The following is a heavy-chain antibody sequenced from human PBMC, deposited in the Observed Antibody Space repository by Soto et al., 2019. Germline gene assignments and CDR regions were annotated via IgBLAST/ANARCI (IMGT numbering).Heavy chain of an antibody. Sequence: GESLKISGKGSGYSFTSYWIGWVRQMPGKGLEWMGIIYPGDSDTRYSPSFQGQVTISADKSISTAYLQWSSLKASDTAMYYCARHGEDDFWSGYSPPYYYYYGMDVWGQGTTVTVSS. CDR3: ARHGEDDFWSGYSPPYYYYYGMDV. CDR1: GYSFTSYW. D-gene: IGHD3-3*01. CDR2: IYPGDSDT. J-gene: IGHJ6*02. V-gene: IGHV5-51*01.